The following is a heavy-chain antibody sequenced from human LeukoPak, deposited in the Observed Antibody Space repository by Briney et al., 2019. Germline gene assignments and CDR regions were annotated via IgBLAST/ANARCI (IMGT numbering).Heavy chain of an antibody. J-gene: IGHJ5*02. V-gene: IGHV4-61*02. CDR2: IYTSGST. Sequence: SQTLSLTCTVSGDSISSGDYYWSWIRQPAGKGLEWIGRIYTSGSTNYNPSLKSRVTMSVDTSKNQFSLKLSSVTAADTAVYYCAREGSGDSSGYYGLNWFDPWGQGTLVTVSS. CDR1: GDSISSGDYY. CDR3: AREGSGDSSGYYGLNWFDP. D-gene: IGHD3-22*01.